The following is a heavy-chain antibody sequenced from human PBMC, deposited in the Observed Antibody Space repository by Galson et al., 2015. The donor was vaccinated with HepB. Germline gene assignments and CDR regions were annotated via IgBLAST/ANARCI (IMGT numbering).Heavy chain of an antibody. V-gene: IGHV3-7*03. Sequence: SLRLSCAASGFTFSYYWMSWVRQAPGKGLEWVANIQQDGSEKYYVDSVKGRFTISRDNAKNSLYLQMNSLRAEDTAVYYCARAWGPTSLTDYWGQGTLVTVSS. CDR2: IQQDGSEK. CDR3: ARAWGPTSLTDY. J-gene: IGHJ4*02. CDR1: GFTFSYYW. D-gene: IGHD1-26*01.